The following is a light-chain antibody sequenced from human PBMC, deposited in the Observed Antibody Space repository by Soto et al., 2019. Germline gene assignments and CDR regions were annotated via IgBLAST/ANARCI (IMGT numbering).Light chain of an antibody. CDR2: EVS. CDR3: SSYTSTHTWV. V-gene: IGLV2-14*01. Sequence: QSVLTQPASVSGSPGQSITISCTGTSSDVGGYNYVSWYQQHPGKAPKFLIYEVSNRPSGVSNRFSGSKSGNTASLTISGLQAEDEADYYCSSYTSTHTWVFGGGTKLTVL. CDR1: SSDVGGYNY. J-gene: IGLJ3*02.